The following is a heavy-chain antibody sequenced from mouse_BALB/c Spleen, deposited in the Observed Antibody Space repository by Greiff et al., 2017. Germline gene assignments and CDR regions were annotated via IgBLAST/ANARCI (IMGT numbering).Heavy chain of an antibody. CDR1: GFTFSSYT. V-gene: IGHV5-12-2*01. CDR2: ISNGGGST. D-gene: IGHD2-4*01. J-gene: IGHJ3*01. CDR3: ARWGNYYDYPFAY. Sequence: DVKLVESGGGLVQPGGSLKLSCAASGFTFSSYTMSWVRQTPEKRLEWVAYISNGGGSTYYPDTVKGRFTISRDNAKNTLYLQMSSLKSEDTAMYYCARWGNYYDYPFAYWGQGTLVTVSA.